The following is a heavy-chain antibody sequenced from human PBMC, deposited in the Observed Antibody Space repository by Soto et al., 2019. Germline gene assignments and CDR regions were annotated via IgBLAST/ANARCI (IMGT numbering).Heavy chain of an antibody. V-gene: IGHV3-23*01. Sequence: PGGSLRLSCAASGFTFSSYAMSWVRQAPGKGLEWVSAISGSGGSTYYADSVKGRFTISRDNSKNTLYLQMNSLRAEDTAVYYCAKGSETYITIFGVVIIDYFAYWGQGTLVTVSS. J-gene: IGHJ4*02. CDR1: GFTFSSYA. CDR2: ISGSGGST. CDR3: AKGSETYITIFGVVIIDYFAY. D-gene: IGHD3-3*01.